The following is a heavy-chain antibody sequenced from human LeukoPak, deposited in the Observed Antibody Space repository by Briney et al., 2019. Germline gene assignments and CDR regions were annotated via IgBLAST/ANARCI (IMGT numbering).Heavy chain of an antibody. CDR1: GFTFDIFW. Sequence: GGSLRLSCEASGFTFDIFWMTWVRQAPGKGLESVAYIKEDGSEKYYVDSVKGRFTISRDNAKNSLYLQTNSLRAEDTGVYYCARDAGYGGNSDYWGQGTLVTVSS. CDR3: ARDAGYGGNSDY. D-gene: IGHD4-23*01. CDR2: IKEDGSEK. V-gene: IGHV3-7*03. J-gene: IGHJ4*02.